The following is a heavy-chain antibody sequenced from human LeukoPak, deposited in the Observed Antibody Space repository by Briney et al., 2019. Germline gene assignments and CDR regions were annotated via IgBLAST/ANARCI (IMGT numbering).Heavy chain of an antibody. J-gene: IGHJ6*03. CDR2: ISAYNGNT. CDR1: GYTFTSYG. Sequence: ASVKVSCKASGYTFTSYGISWVRQAPGQGLEWMGWISAYNGNTNYAQQLQGRVTMTTDTSTSTAYMELRSLRSDDTAVYYCARGGYYDILTGYIPHLFSSGIKSYYYYMDVWGKGTTVTVSS. V-gene: IGHV1-18*01. D-gene: IGHD3-9*01. CDR3: ARGGYYDILTGYIPHLFSSGIKSYYYYMDV.